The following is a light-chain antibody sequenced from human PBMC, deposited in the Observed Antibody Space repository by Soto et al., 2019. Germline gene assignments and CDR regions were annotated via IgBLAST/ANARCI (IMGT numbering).Light chain of an antibody. Sequence: DIQMSQSPSSLSASVGYRVTITCQSSQDISNCLNWYQQKPGKAPKLLIYDASNLETGVPSRFSGSGSGTEFTLSISSLQPDDFATYYCQQYNIYPWTFGQGTKV. V-gene: IGKV1-33*01. CDR2: DAS. CDR1: QDISNC. CDR3: QQYNIYPWT. J-gene: IGKJ1*01.